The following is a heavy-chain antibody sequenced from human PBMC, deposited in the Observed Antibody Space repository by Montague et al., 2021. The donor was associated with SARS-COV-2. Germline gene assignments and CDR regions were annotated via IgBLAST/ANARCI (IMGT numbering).Heavy chain of an antibody. D-gene: IGHD3-10*01. CDR1: GLTFSSYA. CDR2: IGSSSSYK. J-gene: IGHJ6*02. V-gene: IGHV3-21*01. CDR3: ARDTSSTVRGITTYYNNHGMDV. Sequence: SLRLSCAASGLTFSSYAMHWVRQAPGKGLEWVSCIGSSSSYKYYGESVRGRFTISRDNAKNSLYLQMNSLRAEDTAVYFCARDTSSTVRGITTYYNNHGMDVWGQGTTVTVSS.